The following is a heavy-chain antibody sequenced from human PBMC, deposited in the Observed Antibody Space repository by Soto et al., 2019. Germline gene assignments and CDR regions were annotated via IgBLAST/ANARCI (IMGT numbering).Heavy chain of an antibody. CDR3: ASQRGWYLWGTQINPYFDY. J-gene: IGHJ4*02. V-gene: IGHV4-34*01. Sequence: SETLSLTCAVYGGSFSGYYWSWIRQPPGKGLEWIGEINHSGSTNYNPSLKSRVTISVDTSKNQFSLKLSSVTAADTAVYYCASQRGWYLWGTQINPYFDYWGQGTLVTVSS. CDR1: GGSFSGYY. CDR2: INHSGST. D-gene: IGHD6-19*01.